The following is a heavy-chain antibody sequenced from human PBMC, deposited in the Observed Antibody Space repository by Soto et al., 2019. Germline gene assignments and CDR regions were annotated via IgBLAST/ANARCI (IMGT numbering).Heavy chain of an antibody. Sequence: EVQLVESGGGLVQPGWSVRLSCAASGFTFSSYCISWVRQAPGKALEWLANINHVGSVSNYVDALKGRFTISRDNAEISVYLQMNSLRVEDTAVYYCKRCSGWSDYWGRGTLVTVSS. V-gene: IGHV3-7*05. CDR3: KRCSGWSDY. D-gene: IGHD6-19*01. CDR2: INHVGSVS. J-gene: IGHJ4*02. CDR1: GFTFSSYC.